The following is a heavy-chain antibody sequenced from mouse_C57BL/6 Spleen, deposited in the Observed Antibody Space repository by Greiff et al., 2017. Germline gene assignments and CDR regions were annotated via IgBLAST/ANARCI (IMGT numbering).Heavy chain of an antibody. CDR3: ARDSACYAHAMDY. CDR1: GYTFTSYW. J-gene: IGHJ4*01. Sequence: VQLQQSGAELAKPGASVKLSCKASGYTFTSYWMHWVKQRPGQGLEWIGYINPSSGYTKYNQKFKDKATLTADKSSSTAYMQLSSLTYEDSAVYYCARDSACYAHAMDYWGQGTPVTVSA. CDR2: INPSSGYT. D-gene: IGHD3-2*02. V-gene: IGHV1-7*01.